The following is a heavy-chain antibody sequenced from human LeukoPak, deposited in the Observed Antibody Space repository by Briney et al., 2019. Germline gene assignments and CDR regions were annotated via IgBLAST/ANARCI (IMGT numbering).Heavy chain of an antibody. D-gene: IGHD6-13*01. V-gene: IGHV3-23*01. CDR2: ISGSGGST. CDR3: AKSALMQQLSD. J-gene: IGHJ4*02. CDR1: GFTFSSYG. Sequence: GGSLRLSCAASGFTFSSYGMHWVRQAPGKGLEWVSAISGSGGSTYYADSVKGRFTISRDNSKNTLYLQMNSLRAEDTAVYYCAKSALMQQLSDWGQGTLVTVSS.